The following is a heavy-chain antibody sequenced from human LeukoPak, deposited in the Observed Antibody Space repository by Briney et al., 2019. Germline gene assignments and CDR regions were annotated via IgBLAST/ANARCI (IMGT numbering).Heavy chain of an antibody. V-gene: IGHV4-59*01. J-gene: IGHJ5*02. CDR1: GGSISSYY. D-gene: IGHD1-1*01. CDR2: IYYSGST. CDR3: ARGGTGKANWFDP. Sequence: SETLSLTCTVSGGSISSYYWNWIRQPPGKGLEWIGYIYYSGSTNYNPSLKSRVTISVDTSKNQFSLKLSSVTAADTAVYYCARGGTGKANWFDPWGQGTLVTVSS.